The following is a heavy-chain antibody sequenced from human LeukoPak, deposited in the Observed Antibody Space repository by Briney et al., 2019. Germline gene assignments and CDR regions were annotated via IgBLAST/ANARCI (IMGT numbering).Heavy chain of an antibody. CDR1: GFAVSSNH. V-gene: IGHV3-53*01. D-gene: IGHD1-26*01. Sequence: GGSLRLSCAASGFAVSSNHMNWVRQAPGKGLEWVSIIYSAGTTYHYADSVKGRFTISRDTSKNTVYLQMSSLRDEDTAIYYCARDSTYYYFDYWGQGTLVTVSS. CDR2: IYSAGTT. CDR3: ARDSTYYYFDY. J-gene: IGHJ4*02.